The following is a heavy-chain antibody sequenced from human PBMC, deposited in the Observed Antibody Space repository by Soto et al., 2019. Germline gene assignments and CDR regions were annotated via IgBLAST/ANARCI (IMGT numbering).Heavy chain of an antibody. D-gene: IGHD1-1*01. CDR1: GGSMTSGDQY. Sequence: QVQLQESGPGLVKPSQTLSLTCTVTGGSMTSGDQYWTWIRHRPGEVLEWFGYINHRGCLYYNPSLKSRVSRSVDTSKNQFPLNLSSVTAADTAVYYCARELPQRQGRNMDVWGQGTTVTVSS. CDR3: ARELPQRQGRNMDV. CDR2: INHRGCL. V-gene: IGHV4-31*03. J-gene: IGHJ6*02.